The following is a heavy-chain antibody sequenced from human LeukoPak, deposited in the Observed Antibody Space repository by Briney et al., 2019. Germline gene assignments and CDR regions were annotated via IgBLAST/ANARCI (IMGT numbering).Heavy chain of an antibody. CDR2: ISGSGGST. Sequence: PGGSLRLSCAASGFTVSYNYMNWVRQAPGKGLEWVSAISGSGGSTYYADSVKGRFTISRDNSKNTLYLQMNSLRAEDTAVYYCAKWELLPETAWFDPWGQGTLATVSS. J-gene: IGHJ5*02. CDR3: AKWELLPETAWFDP. CDR1: GFTVSYNY. V-gene: IGHV3-23*01. D-gene: IGHD1-26*01.